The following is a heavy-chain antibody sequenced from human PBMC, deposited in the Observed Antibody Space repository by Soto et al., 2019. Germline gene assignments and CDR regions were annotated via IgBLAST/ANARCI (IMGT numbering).Heavy chain of an antibody. V-gene: IGHV2-70*01. J-gene: IGHJ4*02. CDR3: ARAKYYYDSSGYEY. Sequence: PTLVNPTQTLTLTCTFSGFSLSTSGMCVSWIRQPPGKALEWLALIDWDDDKYYSTSLKTRLTISKDTSKNQVVLTMTNMDPVDTATYYCARAKYYYDSSGYEYWGQGTLVTVSS. CDR1: GFSLSTSGMC. D-gene: IGHD3-22*01. CDR2: IDWDDDK.